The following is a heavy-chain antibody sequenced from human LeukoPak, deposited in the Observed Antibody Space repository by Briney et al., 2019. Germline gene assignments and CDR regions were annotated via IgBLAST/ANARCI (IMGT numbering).Heavy chain of an antibody. CDR2: IYYSGST. Sequence: SETLSLTCTVSGGSISSSSYYWGWIRQPPGKGLEWIGSIYYSGSTYYNPSLKSRVTISVDTSKNQFSLKLSSVTAADTAVYYCARYYYGSGGDYWGQGTLVTVSS. V-gene: IGHV4-39*07. CDR3: ARYYYGSGGDY. J-gene: IGHJ4*02. CDR1: GGSISSSSYY. D-gene: IGHD3-10*01.